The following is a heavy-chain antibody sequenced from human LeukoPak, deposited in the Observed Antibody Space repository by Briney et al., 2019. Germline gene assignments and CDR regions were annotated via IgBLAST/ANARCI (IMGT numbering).Heavy chain of an antibody. D-gene: IGHD3-3*01. Sequence: SETLSLTCAVYGGSFSGYYWSWIRQPPGKGLEWIGEINHSGSTNYNPSLKSRVTISVETSKNKFSLKLSSVTAARTAWYYCAGAYYDFWSGYYGPADYWGQGTLVTVS. CDR3: AGAYYDFWSGYYGPADY. V-gene: IGHV4-34*01. CDR2: INHSGST. J-gene: IGHJ4*02. CDR1: GGSFSGYY.